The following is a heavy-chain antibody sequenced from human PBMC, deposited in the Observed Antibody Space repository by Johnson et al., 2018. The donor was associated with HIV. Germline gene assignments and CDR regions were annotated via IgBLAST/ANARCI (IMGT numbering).Heavy chain of an antibody. CDR3: AKDRGSGDVFDI. CDR2: ISYDGSNK. V-gene: IGHV3-30*18. Sequence: VQLVESGGGLIQPGGSLRLSCAASGFTFSSYAMTWVRQAPGKGLEWVAVISYDGSNKYYADSVKGRFTISRDNSTNTLYLQMNSLGAEETAVYYGAKDRGSGDVFDIWGQGTMVTVSS. CDR1: GFTFSSYA. J-gene: IGHJ3*02. D-gene: IGHD1-26*01.